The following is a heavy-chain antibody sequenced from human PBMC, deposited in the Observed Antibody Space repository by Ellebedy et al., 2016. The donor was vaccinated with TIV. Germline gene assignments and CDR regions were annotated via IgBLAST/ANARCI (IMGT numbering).Heavy chain of an antibody. CDR3: ARGTHYYYYYYMDV. J-gene: IGHJ6*03. CDR2: ISAYNGNT. CDR1: GYTFTGYY. Sequence: ASVKVSXXASGYTFTGYYMHWVRQAPGQGLEWMGWISAYNGNTNYAQKLQGRVTMTTDTSTSTAYMELRSLRSDDTAVYYCARGTHYYYYYYMDVWGKGTTVTVSS. V-gene: IGHV1-18*04.